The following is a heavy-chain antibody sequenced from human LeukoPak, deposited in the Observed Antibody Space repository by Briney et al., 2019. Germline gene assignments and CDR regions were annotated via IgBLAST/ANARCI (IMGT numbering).Heavy chain of an antibody. Sequence: GGSLRLSCAASGFTFSSYAMHWVRQAPGKGLEWMAVISYDGSNKYYADSVKGRFTISRDNSKNTLYLQMNSLRAEDTAVYYCAKDPALWFGELLKENYFDYWGQGTLVTVSS. V-gene: IGHV3-30*04. D-gene: IGHD3-10*01. J-gene: IGHJ4*02. CDR3: AKDPALWFGELLKENYFDY. CDR2: ISYDGSNK. CDR1: GFTFSSYA.